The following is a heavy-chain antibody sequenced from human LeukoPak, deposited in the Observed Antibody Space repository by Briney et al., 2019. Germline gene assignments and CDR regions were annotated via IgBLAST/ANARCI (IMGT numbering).Heavy chain of an antibody. CDR3: ARGVSYRVVVTATDFDY. J-gene: IGHJ4*02. Sequence: GGSLRLSCAASGSTFSEYYTSWIRQAPGKGLEWVSYISSSSTYTNYADSVKGRFTISRDNAKNSLYLQMNSLRAEDTAVYYCARGVSYRVVVTATDFDYWGQGTLVTVSS. D-gene: IGHD2-21*02. CDR1: GSTFSEYY. CDR2: ISSSSTYT. V-gene: IGHV3-11*06.